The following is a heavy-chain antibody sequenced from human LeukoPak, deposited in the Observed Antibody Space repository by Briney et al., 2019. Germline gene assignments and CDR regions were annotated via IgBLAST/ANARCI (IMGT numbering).Heavy chain of an antibody. J-gene: IGHJ5*02. CDR3: AKYSSSWSQYNWFDP. V-gene: IGHV3-33*06. Sequence: PGGSLRLSCAPSGFTFSSYGMHWVRLAPGERLEWVGVIWYDGSNESYADSVKGRFTISRDNSKNTLYLQMNSLRAEDTAVYYCAKYSSSWSQYNWFDPWGQGTLVTVSS. CDR1: GFTFSSYG. D-gene: IGHD6-13*01. CDR2: IWYDGSNE.